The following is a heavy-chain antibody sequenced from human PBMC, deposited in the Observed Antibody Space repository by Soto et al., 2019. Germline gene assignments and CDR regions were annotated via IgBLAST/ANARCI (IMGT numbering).Heavy chain of an antibody. Sequence: EVRLAETGGGLIQPGGSLSLSCAASDFTVSSKYMHWVRQAPGKGLEWVSLTYTGGNTNFADSVKGRFTASRDISKNTLYLHMKSLRVEDTAVYFCAREGYGYGFDIWGQGTGVTVSS. D-gene: IGHD5-18*01. CDR2: TYTGGNT. CDR3: AREGYGYGFDI. V-gene: IGHV3-53*02. J-gene: IGHJ3*02. CDR1: DFTVSSKY.